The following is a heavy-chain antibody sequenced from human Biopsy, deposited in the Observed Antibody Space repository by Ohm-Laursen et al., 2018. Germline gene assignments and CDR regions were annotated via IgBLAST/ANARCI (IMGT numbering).Heavy chain of an antibody. CDR1: GFTFSSYG. Sequence: SLRLSCSASGFTFSSYGIHWIRQAPGKGLEWVAAISDDGTNKIYADSVMGRFTISRDNSMNTLYLQMNSLRVEDTAVYYCARDERDMAPFDYWGQGTLVTASS. CDR3: ARDERDMAPFDY. J-gene: IGHJ4*02. V-gene: IGHV3-33*01. D-gene: IGHD5-24*01. CDR2: ISDDGTNK.